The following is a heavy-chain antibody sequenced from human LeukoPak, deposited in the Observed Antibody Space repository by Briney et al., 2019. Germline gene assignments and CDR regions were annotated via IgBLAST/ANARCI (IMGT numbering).Heavy chain of an antibody. CDR1: GYSFTSYW. D-gene: IGHD5-18*01. Sequence: PGESLKISCNGSGYSFTSYWIGWVRQMPGKGLEWMGIIYPGDSDTRYSPSFQGQVTISADKSISTAYLQWSSLKASGTAMYYCARRRGYSYGYLGGIAFDIWGQGTMVTVSS. J-gene: IGHJ3*02. CDR3: ARRRGYSYGYLGGIAFDI. V-gene: IGHV5-51*01. CDR2: IYPGDSDT.